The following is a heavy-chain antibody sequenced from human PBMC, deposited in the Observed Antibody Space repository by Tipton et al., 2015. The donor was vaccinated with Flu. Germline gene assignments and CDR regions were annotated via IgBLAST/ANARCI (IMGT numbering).Heavy chain of an antibody. CDR3: ARRDYSNYVSEPKNWFDP. J-gene: IGHJ5*02. CDR2: VGTMSHSGRT. CDR1: GYSISSGYY. D-gene: IGHD4-11*01. V-gene: IGHV4-38-2*01. Sequence: SLTCAVSGYSISSGYYWGWIRQPPGKGLEWIGTVGTMSHSGRTYYNPSLKSRVTMSVDTSKNQFSLRLKSVTAADTAIYYCARRDYSNYVSEPKNWFDPWGQGTLVAVSS.